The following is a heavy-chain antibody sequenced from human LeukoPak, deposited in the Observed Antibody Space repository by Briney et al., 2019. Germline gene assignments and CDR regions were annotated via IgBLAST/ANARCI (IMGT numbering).Heavy chain of an antibody. CDR3: ARGLYDILTGYWLHFDS. V-gene: IGHV4-39*01. CDR2: VYYSGTT. CDR1: GGSISSSSSY. J-gene: IGHJ4*02. Sequence: PSETLSLTCTVSGGSISSSSSYGGWIRQPPGKGLEWIGSVYYSGTTHYNPSLKSRVTISVDTSKNQFSLKLSSVPAAATAVYYCARGLYDILTGYWLHFDSWGQGTLVTVSS. D-gene: IGHD3-9*01.